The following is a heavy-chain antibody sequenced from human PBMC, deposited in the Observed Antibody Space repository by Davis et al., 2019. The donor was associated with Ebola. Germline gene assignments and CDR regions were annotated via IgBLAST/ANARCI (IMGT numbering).Heavy chain of an antibody. CDR2: IWYDGSNK. V-gene: IGHV3-33*03. D-gene: IGHD3-16*01. J-gene: IGHJ4*02. CDR1: GFTFSSYG. Sequence: GESLKISCAASGFTFSSYGMHWVRQAPGKGLEWVAVIWYDGSNKYYADSVKGRFTISRDNAKNSLYLQMNSLRAEDTALYYCAKDISVEIWHLGEFDYWGQGTLVTVSS. CDR3: AKDISVEIWHLGEFDY.